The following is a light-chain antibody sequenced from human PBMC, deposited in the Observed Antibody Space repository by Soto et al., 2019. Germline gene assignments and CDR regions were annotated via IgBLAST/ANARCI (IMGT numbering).Light chain of an antibody. V-gene: IGKV3-20*01. Sequence: EIVFTQSPGTLSLSPGERATLSCRASQSVSSSYLAWYQQKPGQAPRLLIYGASSRATGIPDRFSGSGSGTDFTLTISSLQSEDFAVYYCQQYNTGPPITFGQGTRLENK. J-gene: IGKJ5*01. CDR3: QQYNTGPPIT. CDR2: GAS. CDR1: QSVSSSY.